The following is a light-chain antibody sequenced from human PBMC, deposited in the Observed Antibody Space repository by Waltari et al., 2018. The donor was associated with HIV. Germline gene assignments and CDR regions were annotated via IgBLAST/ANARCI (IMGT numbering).Light chain of an antibody. CDR1: DSDFGLYNS. J-gene: IGLJ2*01. Sequence: AVTQPASVSGLPGQSTTISCTGDDSDFGLYNSVSWYQQHSGKPPRLMLYDVDSRASGVSDRFSGSMSGNTASLTISGLRAEDEGHYYCASFTDDNTVRFGGGTEVTVL. CDR3: ASFTDDNTVR. CDR2: DVD. V-gene: IGLV2-14*03.